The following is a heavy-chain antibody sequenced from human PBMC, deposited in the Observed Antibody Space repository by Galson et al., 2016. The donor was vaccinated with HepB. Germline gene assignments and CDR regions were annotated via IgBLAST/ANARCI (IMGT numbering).Heavy chain of an antibody. D-gene: IGHD1-26*01. CDR2: TDGTYK. CDR3: ATDPIVGVPDYFDY. Sequence: SLRLSCAVSGFTFSNYAMHWVRQAPGKGLEWVAVTDGTYKYYADSVKGRFTISRDDYKSTLYLQMDRLSAEDTAVYYCATDPIVGVPDYFDYWGQGTLVTVSS. CDR1: GFTFSNYA. J-gene: IGHJ4*02. V-gene: IGHV3-30-3*01.